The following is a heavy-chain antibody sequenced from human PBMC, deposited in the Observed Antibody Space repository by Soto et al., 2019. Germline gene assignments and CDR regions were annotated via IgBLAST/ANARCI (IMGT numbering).Heavy chain of an antibody. J-gene: IGHJ6*02. Sequence: QVQLVESGGGVVQPGRSLRLSCAASGFTFSSYAMHWVRQAPGKGLEWVAVISYDGSNKYYADSVKGRFTISRDNSKNTLYLQMNSLRAEDTSVYYCARDISYEYSSSSEFYYYYGMDVWGQGTTVTVSS. CDR2: ISYDGSNK. CDR1: GFTFSSYA. CDR3: ARDISYEYSSSSEFYYYYGMDV. V-gene: IGHV3-30-3*01. D-gene: IGHD6-6*01.